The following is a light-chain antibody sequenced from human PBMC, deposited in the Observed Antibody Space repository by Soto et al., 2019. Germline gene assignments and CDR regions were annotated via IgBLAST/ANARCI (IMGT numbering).Light chain of an antibody. Sequence: EIVLTQSPGTLSLSPGERATLSCRASQTISSSYLAWYQQKPGQAPRLLIFGASSRATDIPDRFSGSGSGTDLPLTISRLPPEDFAVYYCQHYDSSPPKYTFGQGTKPEIK. V-gene: IGKV3-20*01. CDR3: QHYDSSPPKYT. CDR1: QTISSSY. CDR2: GAS. J-gene: IGKJ2*01.